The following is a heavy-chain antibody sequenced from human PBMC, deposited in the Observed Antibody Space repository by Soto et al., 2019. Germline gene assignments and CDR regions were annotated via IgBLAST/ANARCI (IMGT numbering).Heavy chain of an antibody. CDR2: INPIFGTA. J-gene: IGHJ6*02. D-gene: IGHD3-3*01. CDR1: GYTFSSYY. CDR3: ARARDLLEWLLLGPYGMEV. V-gene: IGHV1-69*13. Sequence: VASVKVSCKGSGYTFSSYYMNWVRQAPGQGLEWLGIINPIFGTANYAQKFQGRVTITADESTSTAYMELSSLRSEDTAVYYCARARDLLEWLLLGPYGMEVWGQGTTVTVSS.